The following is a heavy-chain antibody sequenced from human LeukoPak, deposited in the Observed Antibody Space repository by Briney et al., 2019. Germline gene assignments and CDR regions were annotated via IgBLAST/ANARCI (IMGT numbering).Heavy chain of an antibody. J-gene: IGHJ4*02. CDR3: ATETIGRHYDY. Sequence: GGSLRLSCAASGFTFSSCGFNWVRQAPGKGLEWVSSIGPTGTDRYYADSVRGRFTISRDNAKNSMYLQTDSLRDEDTAVYYCATETIGRHYDYWGQGTLLTVSS. V-gene: IGHV3-21*01. D-gene: IGHD1-14*01. CDR2: IGPTGTDR. CDR1: GFTFSSCG.